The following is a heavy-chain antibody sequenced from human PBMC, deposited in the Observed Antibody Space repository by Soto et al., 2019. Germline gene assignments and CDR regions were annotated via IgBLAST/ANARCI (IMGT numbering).Heavy chain of an antibody. CDR1: GFTFSDYY. Sequence: QVQLVESGGGLVKPGGSLRLSCAASGFTFSDYYMSWIRQAPGKGLEWVSYISSSSSYTNYADSVKGRFTISRDNAKNSLYLQMNSLRDEDTAVYHCARTIADAGGRRYFDLWGRCTLVTVSS. CDR3: ARTIADAGGRRYFDL. D-gene: IGHD6-13*01. J-gene: IGHJ2*01. V-gene: IGHV3-11*05. CDR2: ISSSSSYT.